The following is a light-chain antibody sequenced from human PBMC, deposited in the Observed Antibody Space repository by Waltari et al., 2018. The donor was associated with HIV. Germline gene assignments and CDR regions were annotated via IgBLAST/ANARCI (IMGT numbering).Light chain of an antibody. CDR1: QSVSSS. CDR2: DAS. Sequence: EIVLTQSPATLSLSPGERATLSCRASQSVSSSLAWYQQKPGQAPRLLIYDASNRATVIPARFSGSGSVTDFTLTINSLEPEDFAVYYCQQRYKWPRTFGQGTKLEIK. J-gene: IGKJ2*01. V-gene: IGKV3-11*01. CDR3: QQRYKWPRT.